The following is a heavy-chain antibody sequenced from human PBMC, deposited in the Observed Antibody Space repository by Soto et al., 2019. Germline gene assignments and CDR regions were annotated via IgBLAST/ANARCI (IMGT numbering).Heavy chain of an antibody. D-gene: IGHD1-26*01. J-gene: IGHJ5*02. CDR3: ARVGGDWGVGAGLNWFDP. V-gene: IGHV1-18*04. CDR1: GYTFTSYG. Sequence: QVQLVQSGAEVKKPGASVKVSCKASGYTFTSYGISWVRQAPGQGLEWMGWISAYNGNTNYAQKLQGRVTMTTDTSTSTAYRELRSLRADDTAVYYCARVGGDWGVGAGLNWFDPWGQGTLVTVST. CDR2: ISAYNGNT.